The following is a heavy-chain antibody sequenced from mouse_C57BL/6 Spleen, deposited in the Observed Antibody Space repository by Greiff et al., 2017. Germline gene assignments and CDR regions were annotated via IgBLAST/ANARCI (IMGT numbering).Heavy chain of an antibody. Sequence: VQVVESGPGLVAPSQSLSITCTVSGFSLTSYGVHWGRQPPGTGLEWLVMIWSDGSTTYNSALKSRLSISKDNSKSKVVLKMNSRQTEDTAMYYCARHDPDRDYFDYGGQGTTLTVSS. V-gene: IGHV2-6-1*01. J-gene: IGHJ2*01. CDR1: GFSLTSYG. CDR3: ARHDPDRDYFDY. CDR2: IWSDGST.